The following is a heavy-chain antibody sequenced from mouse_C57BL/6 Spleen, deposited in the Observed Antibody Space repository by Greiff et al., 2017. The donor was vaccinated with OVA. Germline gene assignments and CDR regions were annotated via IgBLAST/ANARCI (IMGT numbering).Heavy chain of an antibody. CDR2: IYPGSGRT. J-gene: IGHJ4*01. CDR1: GYPFTSYW. CDR3: ARGDYGSSYDAMDY. Sequence: QVQLQQSGAELVKPGASVKMSCKASGYPFTSYWITWVKQRPGQGLAWIGDIYPGSGRTNYNEKFKSKATLTVDTSSSTAYMQLSSLTSENSAVYYCARGDYGSSYDAMDYGGQGTSVTVSS. D-gene: IGHD1-1*01. V-gene: IGHV1-55*01.